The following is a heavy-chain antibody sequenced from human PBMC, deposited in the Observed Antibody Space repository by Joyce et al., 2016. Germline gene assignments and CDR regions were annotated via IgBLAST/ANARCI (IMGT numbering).Heavy chain of an antibody. Sequence: QVQLQESGPRLVKPSQTLSLICTVSGVSISSVDSYWSWIRQHPGEGLELLGYLYYGGSTSYNPSLSGRVTISVDTSKKHFSLNLTSLTAADTAVYYCARVGRIRGPHFSFDSWGQGTLVTVSS. CDR2: LYYGGST. J-gene: IGHJ4*02. CDR1: GVSISSVDSY. CDR3: ARVGRIRGPHFSFDS. V-gene: IGHV4-31*03. D-gene: IGHD3-10*01.